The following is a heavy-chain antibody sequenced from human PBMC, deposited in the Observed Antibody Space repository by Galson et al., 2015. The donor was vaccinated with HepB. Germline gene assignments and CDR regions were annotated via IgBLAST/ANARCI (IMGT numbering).Heavy chain of an antibody. CDR1: GFTFRDYS. V-gene: IGHV3-21*01. CDR2: ISAGSRYM. J-gene: IGHJ2*01. D-gene: IGHD2-21*02. Sequence: SLRLSCAASGFTFRDYSINWVRQAPGKGLEWVSYISAGSRYMYYADSVRGRFTISRDNAENSLYLQMNSLRAEDTCVYYCARAAVCCGDCYAIQRYWYYDLWCRSTHVTVSS. CDR3: ARAAVCCGDCYAIQRYWYYDL.